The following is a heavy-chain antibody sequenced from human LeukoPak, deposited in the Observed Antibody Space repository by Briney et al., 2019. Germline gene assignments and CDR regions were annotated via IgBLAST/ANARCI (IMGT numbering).Heavy chain of an antibody. CDR1: GGSISSGDYY. Sequence: SETLSLTCTVSGGSISSGDYYWSWIRQPPGKGLEWIVYIYYSGSTYYNPSLKSRVTISVDTSKNQFSLKLSSVTAADTAVYYCARVHDSSGYYYAFDYWGQGTLVTVSS. J-gene: IGHJ4*02. CDR3: ARVHDSSGYYYAFDY. V-gene: IGHV4-30-4*01. CDR2: IYYSGST. D-gene: IGHD3-22*01.